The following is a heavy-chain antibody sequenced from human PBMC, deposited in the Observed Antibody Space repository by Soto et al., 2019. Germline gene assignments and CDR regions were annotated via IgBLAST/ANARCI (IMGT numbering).Heavy chain of an antibody. CDR3: ARKRVSLMVYALYYYYGMDV. CDR1: CGSFSGYY. V-gene: IGHV4-34*01. J-gene: IGHJ6*02. CDR2: INHSGST. D-gene: IGHD2-8*01. Sequence: KSSETLSLTCAVYCGSFSGYYWSWIRQPPGKGLEWIGEINHSGSTNYNPSLKSRVTISVDTSKNQFSLKLSSVTAADTAVYYCARKRVSLMVYALYYYYGMDVWGQGTTVTVSS.